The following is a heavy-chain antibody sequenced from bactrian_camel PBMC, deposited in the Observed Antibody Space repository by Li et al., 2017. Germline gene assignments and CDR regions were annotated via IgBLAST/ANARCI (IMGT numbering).Heavy chain of an antibody. CDR1: GYGRTSRSYC. Sequence: HVQLVESGGGSVQVGGSLTLSCTASGYGRTSRSYCLRWFRQIPGKEREAVAAIDSDGESTYADSVKGQATVSIDKDKNTLYLQMNSLKPDDTAMYYCAADWRFWEWCTLVRNEYNVWGQGTQVTVS. CDR3: AADWRFWEWCTLVRNEYNV. V-gene: IGHV3S26*01. D-gene: IGHD1*01. CDR2: IDSDGEST. J-gene: IGHJ4*01.